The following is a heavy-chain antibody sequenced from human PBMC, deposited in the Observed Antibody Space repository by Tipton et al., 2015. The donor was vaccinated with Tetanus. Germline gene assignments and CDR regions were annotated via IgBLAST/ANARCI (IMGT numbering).Heavy chain of an antibody. CDR3: AKDPASRGWCDP. Sequence: SLRLSCAASGFAFSNYAMAWVRQAPGKGLEWVSGISVRGSHTYYADPVKGRFSISRDNSKNTVYLQMNSLRDEDTAVYDCAKDPASRGWCDPWGQGTLVSVSS. CDR1: GFAFSNYA. CDR2: ISVRGSHT. V-gene: IGHV3-23*01. J-gene: IGHJ5*02.